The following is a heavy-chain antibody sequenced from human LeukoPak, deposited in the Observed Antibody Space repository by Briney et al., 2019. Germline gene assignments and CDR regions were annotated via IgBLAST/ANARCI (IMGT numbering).Heavy chain of an antibody. J-gene: IGHJ4*02. D-gene: IGHD4-11*01. CDR2: IYNSGST. CDR1: GGSISSGDYY. V-gene: IGHV4-39*07. CDR3: ARGTVTPSDYFDY. Sequence: SETLSLTCTVSGGSISSGDYYWSWIRQPPGKGLEWIGSIYNSGSTYYNPSLKSRVTISVDTSKNQFSLKLSSVTAADTAVYYCARGTVTPSDYFDYWGQGTLVTVSS.